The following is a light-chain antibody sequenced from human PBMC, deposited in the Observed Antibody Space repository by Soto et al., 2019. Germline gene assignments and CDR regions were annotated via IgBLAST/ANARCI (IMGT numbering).Light chain of an antibody. CDR1: QNVNNW. J-gene: IGKJ1*01. Sequence: IQMTQFPSSLSASVGDRVTITCRASQNVNNWLAWYQHKPGKAPQLLIYDASVLETGVPSRFSGSGSGTEFTLAISXLQSDDFATYSCQQYNTYWTFGPGTKVDIK. V-gene: IGKV1-5*01. CDR3: QQYNTYWT. CDR2: DAS.